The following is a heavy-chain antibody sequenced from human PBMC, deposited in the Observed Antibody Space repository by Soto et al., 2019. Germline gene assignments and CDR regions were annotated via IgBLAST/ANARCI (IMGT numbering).Heavy chain of an antibody. J-gene: IGHJ4*02. D-gene: IGHD5-12*01. CDR2: ISTYSTNT. CDR3: ARWAGRVRGYGGPFDY. V-gene: IGHV1-18*04. Sequence: QVELVQSGAEVKNPGASVTVSCKASGEFFTTHGISWVRQAPGQGLEWMGWISTYSTNTNYAPKFQGRLLLTADTSTTTANMELRSLRPDDTAVYYCARWAGRVRGYGGPFDYWGQGSLVTVSP. CDR1: GEFFTTHG.